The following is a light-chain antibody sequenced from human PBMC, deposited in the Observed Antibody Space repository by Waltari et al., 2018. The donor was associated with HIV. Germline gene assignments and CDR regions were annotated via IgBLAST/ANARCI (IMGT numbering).Light chain of an antibody. Sequence: QSALTQPPSASGPPGQTVPLSSTGTRSTLRRYSFLSWYQLQPDKVPKLIIYEVNKRPSGIPDRFSGSKSDNTASLTVSGLQTDDEAVYYCSSYASNNTFVVFGGGTRLTVL. CDR3: SSYASNNTFVV. V-gene: IGLV2-8*01. CDR2: EVN. J-gene: IGLJ2*01. CDR1: RSTLRRYSF.